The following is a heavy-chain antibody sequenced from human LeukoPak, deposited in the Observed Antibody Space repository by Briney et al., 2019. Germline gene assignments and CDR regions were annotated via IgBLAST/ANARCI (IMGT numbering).Heavy chain of an antibody. CDR2: IIPILGIA. Sequence: SVKVSCKASGYTFTSYYMHWVRQAPGQGLEWMGRIIPILGIANYAQKFQGRVTITADKSTSTAYMELSSLRSEDTAVYYCAPSVTTLDWGQGTLVTVSS. CDR1: GYTFTSYY. CDR3: APSVTTLD. D-gene: IGHD4-17*01. V-gene: IGHV1-69*02. J-gene: IGHJ4*02.